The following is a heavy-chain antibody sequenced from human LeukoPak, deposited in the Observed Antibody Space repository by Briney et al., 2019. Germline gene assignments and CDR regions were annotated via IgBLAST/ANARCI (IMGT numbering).Heavy chain of an antibody. J-gene: IGHJ6*03. V-gene: IGHV1-8*03. CDR1: GYTFTSYD. CDR2: MNPNSGNT. D-gene: IGHD6-13*01. CDR3: ARGPYSSSWYFYYYYMDV. Sequence: GASVKVSCKASGYTFTSYDINWVRQATGQGLEWMGWMNPNSGNTGYAQKFQGRVTITRNTSISTAYMELSSLRSEDTAVYYCARGPYSSSWYFYYYYMDVWGKGTTVTVSS.